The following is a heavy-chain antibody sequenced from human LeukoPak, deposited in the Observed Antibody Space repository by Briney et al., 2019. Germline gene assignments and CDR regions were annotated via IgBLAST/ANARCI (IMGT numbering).Heavy chain of an antibody. CDR2: IYYSGST. CDR1: DDSITIYY. CDR3: ARVRREVTTVFGLYKYYFDY. Sequence: SETLSLTCTVSDDSITIYYWSWIRQPPGKGLEWIGYIYYSGSTNYNPSLKSRVTISVDTSKNQFSLKLSSVTAADTAVYYCARVRREVTTVFGLYKYYFDYWGQGTLVTVSS. D-gene: IGHD4-17*01. J-gene: IGHJ4*02. V-gene: IGHV4-59*01.